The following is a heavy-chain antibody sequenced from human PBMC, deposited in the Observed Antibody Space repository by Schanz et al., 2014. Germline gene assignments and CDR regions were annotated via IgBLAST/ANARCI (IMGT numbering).Heavy chain of an antibody. D-gene: IGHD3-16*01. CDR1: GFTFSDAW. V-gene: IGHV3-72*01. Sequence: EVQLVESGGGLVKPGGSLRLSCAASGFTFSDAWMTWVRQALGKGLEWVGRITNKPNNYNTEYAASVKGRFTISRDDSRNSLYLQMSSLKTEDTAVYYCVRLDVHDYWGQGTLXTVSA. CDR3: VRLDVHDY. CDR2: ITNKPNNYNT. J-gene: IGHJ4*02.